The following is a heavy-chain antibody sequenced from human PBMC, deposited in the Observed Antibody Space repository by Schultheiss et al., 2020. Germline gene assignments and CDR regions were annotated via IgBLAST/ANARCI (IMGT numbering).Heavy chain of an antibody. CDR3: ARGDYDFWSGIGYGYYYMDV. V-gene: IGHV3-21*01. CDR1: GFTFSSYS. CDR2: ISSSSSYI. J-gene: IGHJ6*03. D-gene: IGHD3-3*01. Sequence: GGSLRLSCAASGFTFSSYSMNWVRQAPGKGLEWVSSISSSSSYIYYADSVKGRFTISRDNAKNSLYLQMNSLRDEDTAVYYCARGDYDFWSGIGYGYYYMDVWGKGTTVTVSS.